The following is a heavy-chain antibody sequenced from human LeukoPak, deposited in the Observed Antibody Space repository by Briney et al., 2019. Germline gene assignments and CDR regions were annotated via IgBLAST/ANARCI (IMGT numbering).Heavy chain of an antibody. Sequence: SVKVSCKASGGTFSSYAISWVRQAPGQGLEWMGGIIPIFGTANYAQKFQGRVTITADESTSTAYMELSSLRSEDTAVYYCARDVFPSIAVAGTPYNWFDPWGQGTLVTVSS. CDR3: ARDVFPSIAVAGTPYNWFDP. CDR2: IIPIFGTA. D-gene: IGHD6-19*01. CDR1: GGTFSSYA. V-gene: IGHV1-69*13. J-gene: IGHJ5*02.